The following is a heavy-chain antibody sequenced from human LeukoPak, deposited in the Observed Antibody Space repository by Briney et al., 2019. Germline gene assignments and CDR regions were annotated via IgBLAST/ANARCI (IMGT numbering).Heavy chain of an antibody. D-gene: IGHD6-19*01. J-gene: IGHJ6*02. CDR1: GYTFTGYY. V-gene: IGHV1-2*02. CDR3: ARALGYSSGWFPYYGMDV. Sequence: ASVKVSCKASGYTFTGYYMHWVRQAPGQGLEWMGWINPNSGGTNYAQKFQGRVTMTRDTSISTAYMELSRLRSDDTAVYYCARALGYSSGWFPYYGMDVWGQGTTVTVSS. CDR2: INPNSGGT.